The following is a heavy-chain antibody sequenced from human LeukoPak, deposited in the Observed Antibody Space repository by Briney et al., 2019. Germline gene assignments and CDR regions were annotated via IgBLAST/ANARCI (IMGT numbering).Heavy chain of an antibody. V-gene: IGHV1-69*04. CDR2: IIPILGIA. D-gene: IGHD1-26*01. Sequence: SVKVSFKASGDTFTGYYMHWVRQAPGQGLEWMGRIIPILGIANYAQKFQGRVTITADKSTSTAYMELSSLRSEDTAVYYCARGEIATDYWGQGTLVTVSS. CDR1: GDTFTGYY. J-gene: IGHJ4*02. CDR3: ARGEIATDY.